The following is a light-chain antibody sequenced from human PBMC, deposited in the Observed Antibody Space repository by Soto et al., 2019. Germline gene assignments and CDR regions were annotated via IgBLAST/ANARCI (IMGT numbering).Light chain of an antibody. CDR1: QSVSRD. J-gene: IGKJ2*01. Sequence: EIVLTQSPATLSLFPGERATLSCRASQSVSRDLAWYQQKPGQAPRLLIYDVSNRATGIPARFSGSGSGTAFTLTISSLEPADFAVYYCQQRSNWPSTFGQGTKLEIK. CDR3: QQRSNWPST. V-gene: IGKV3-11*01. CDR2: DVS.